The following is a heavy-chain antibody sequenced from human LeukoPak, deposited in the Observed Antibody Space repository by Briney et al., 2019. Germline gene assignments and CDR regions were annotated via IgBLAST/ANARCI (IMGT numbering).Heavy chain of an antibody. Sequence: PGGSLRLSCAASGFTFSSYAMSWVRQAPGKGLEWVSGISGSGGSTYYADSVKGRFTISRDNFKNTLYLQMNSLRAEDTALHYCAKDQRYDFWSGNWFDPGGQGTLVTVSS. V-gene: IGHV3-23*01. CDR3: AKDQRYDFWSGNWFDP. CDR1: GFTFSSYA. D-gene: IGHD3-3*01. CDR2: ISGSGGST. J-gene: IGHJ5*02.